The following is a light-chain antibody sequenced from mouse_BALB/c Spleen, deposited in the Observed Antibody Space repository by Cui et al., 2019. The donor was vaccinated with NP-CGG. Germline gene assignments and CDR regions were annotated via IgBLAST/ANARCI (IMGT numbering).Light chain of an antibody. CDR1: TGPVTTSNY. CDR2: GTS. Sequence: QAVVTQESALTTSPGETVTLTCRSSTGPVTTSNYANWVQEKPDHLFTGLIGGTSHRAPGVPARFSGSLIGDKAALTITGAQTEDEAIYFCALWYSNHWVFGGGTKLTVL. V-gene: IGLV1*01. J-gene: IGLJ1*01. CDR3: ALWYSNHWV.